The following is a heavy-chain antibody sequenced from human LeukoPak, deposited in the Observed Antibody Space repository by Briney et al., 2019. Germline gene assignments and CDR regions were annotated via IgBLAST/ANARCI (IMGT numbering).Heavy chain of an antibody. CDR3: ARGGVRHY. D-gene: IGHD2-8*02. CDR2: IYGDGTT. J-gene: IGHJ4*02. CDR1: GFTVSSAY. V-gene: IGHV3-53*01. Sequence: GGSLRLSCAASGFTVSSAYMSWVRQAPGKGPAWVSVIYGDGTTYYADSVTGRFTISRDNSENPVFLQMHSLRAEDTAMYYCARGGVRHYWGQGTLVTVSS.